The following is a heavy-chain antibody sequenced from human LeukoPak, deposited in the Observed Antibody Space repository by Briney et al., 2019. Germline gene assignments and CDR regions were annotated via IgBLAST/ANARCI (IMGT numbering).Heavy chain of an antibody. CDR2: IRSKAYGGTT. D-gene: IGHD3-10*01. V-gene: IGHV3-49*04. J-gene: IGHJ4*02. Sequence: SLRLSCTASGFIFGDYGLSWVRQAPGKGLEWVGFIRSKAYGGTTEYAASVKGRFTISRDDSKSIAYLQMNSLKTEDTAVYYCTRIYGSGSYLCDYWGQGTLVIVSS. CDR3: TRIYGSGSYLCDY. CDR1: GFIFGDYG.